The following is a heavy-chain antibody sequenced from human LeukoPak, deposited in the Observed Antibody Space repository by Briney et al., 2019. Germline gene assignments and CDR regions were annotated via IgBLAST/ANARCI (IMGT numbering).Heavy chain of an antibody. J-gene: IGHJ6*04. V-gene: IGHV3-53*01. CDR1: GLTVSSNY. CDR3: ARVPHYHYVMDV. Sequence: GGSLRLSCAASGLTVSSNYMSWVRQAPGKGLECVSVIYSGGRTYYADSVKGRFTISRDNSKNMLYLQMNSLRGEDTAVYYCARVPHYHYVMDVWGKGTTVTVSS. CDR2: IYSGGRT.